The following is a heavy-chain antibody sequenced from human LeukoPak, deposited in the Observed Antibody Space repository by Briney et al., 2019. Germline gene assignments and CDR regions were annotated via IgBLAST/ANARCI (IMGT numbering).Heavy chain of an antibody. CDR2: INGSGDAT. J-gene: IGHJ4*02. Sequence: RAGGSLRLSCVVSGFIFSHYTMTWVRQAPGKGLEWVSSINGSGDATKYADSVMGRFTISRDNSKNTVSLQMNSLRAEDTAVCYCAKSDCASDGCKLLNYWGQGTLVTASS. CDR3: AKSDCASDGCKLLNY. CDR1: GFIFSHYT. D-gene: IGHD2-21*01. V-gene: IGHV3-23*01.